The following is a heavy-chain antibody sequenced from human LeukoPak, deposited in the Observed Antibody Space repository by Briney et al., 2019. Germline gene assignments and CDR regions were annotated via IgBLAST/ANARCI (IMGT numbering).Heavy chain of an antibody. CDR1: GYSISSGYF. J-gene: IGHJ6*03. V-gene: IGHV4-38-2*02. CDR2: INHSGST. D-gene: IGHD3-10*01. Sequence: SETLSLTCSISGYSISSGYFWGWIRQPPGKGLEWIGEINHSGSTNYNPSLKSRVTISVDTSKNQFSLKLSSVTAADTAVYYCARAVSYGSGSYYYYCYYMDVWGKGTTVTVSS. CDR3: ARAVSYGSGSYYYYCYYMDV.